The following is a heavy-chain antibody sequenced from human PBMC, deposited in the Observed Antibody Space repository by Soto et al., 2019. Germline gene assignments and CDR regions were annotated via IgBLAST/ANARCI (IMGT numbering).Heavy chain of an antibody. CDR2: ISGSGGST. D-gene: IGHD5-12*01. CDR1: GFTFSSYA. Sequence: EVQLLESGGGLVQPGGSLRLSCAASGFTFSSYAMSWVRQAPGKGLEWVSAISGSGGSTYYADSVKGRFTISRDNSKNTLYLQMNSLRAEDTAVYYCATTPKDGYNSAYYFDYWGQGTRVTVSA. V-gene: IGHV3-23*01. J-gene: IGHJ4*02. CDR3: ATTPKDGYNSAYYFDY.